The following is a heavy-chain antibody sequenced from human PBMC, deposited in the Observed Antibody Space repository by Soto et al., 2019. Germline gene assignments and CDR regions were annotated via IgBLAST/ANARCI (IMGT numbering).Heavy chain of an antibody. D-gene: IGHD4-17*01. CDR3: ARVYGGYWYFDL. Sequence: EVQLVESGGGLVKPGGSLRLSCAASGFTFSSYSMNWVRQAPGKGLEWVSSISSSSSYIYYADSVKGRFTISRDNAKNSLYLQMNSLRAEDTAVYYCARVYGGYWYFDLWGRGTLVTVSS. CDR2: ISSSSSYI. J-gene: IGHJ2*01. V-gene: IGHV3-21*01. CDR1: GFTFSSYS.